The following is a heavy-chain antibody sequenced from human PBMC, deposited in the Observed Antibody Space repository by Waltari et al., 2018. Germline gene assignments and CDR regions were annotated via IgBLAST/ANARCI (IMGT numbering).Heavy chain of an antibody. Sequence: EVQLVESGGVVVQPGGSLRLSCAASGFTSDDYAMHWVRQGPGKGLEWVSLISWDGASTYYVDSVRGRFIISRDNSKNSLYLQMNSLRAEDTALYYCAKQVHENSGMGHWGQGTLVTVSS. CDR1: GFTSDDYA. V-gene: IGHV3-43D*04. J-gene: IGHJ4*02. CDR2: ISWDGAST. CDR3: AKQVHENSGMGH. D-gene: IGHD6-13*01.